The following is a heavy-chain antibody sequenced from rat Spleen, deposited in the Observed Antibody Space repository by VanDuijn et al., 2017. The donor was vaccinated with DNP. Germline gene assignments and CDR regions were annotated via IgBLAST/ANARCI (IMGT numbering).Heavy chain of an antibody. CDR2: ISYAGGNT. CDR1: GFTFNKYW. J-gene: IGHJ1*01. V-gene: IGHV5-31*01. D-gene: IGHD1-6*01. Sequence: EVQLVESGGGLVQPGRSLKLSCVASGFTFNKYWMTWIRQVPTKGLELVAYISYAGGNTYFPDSVKGRFTISRNNAENTLYLQMNSLRSEDTATYYCARGIITALPYWSFDFWGPGTMVTVSS. CDR3: ARGIITALPYWSFDF.